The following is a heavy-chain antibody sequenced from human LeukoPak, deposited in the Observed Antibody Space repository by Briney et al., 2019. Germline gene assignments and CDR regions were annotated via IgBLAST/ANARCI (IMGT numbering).Heavy chain of an antibody. D-gene: IGHD6-19*01. J-gene: IGHJ3*02. CDR3: ARERGLGNYACDI. Sequence: PGGSLRLSCAASGFTFSSYWMHWVRQAPGKGLVWVSRINSDGSSTSYADSVKGRFTISRDNAKNTLYLQMNSLRAEDTAVYYCARERGLGNYACDIWGQGTMVTVSS. V-gene: IGHV3-74*01. CDR2: INSDGSST. CDR1: GFTFSSYW.